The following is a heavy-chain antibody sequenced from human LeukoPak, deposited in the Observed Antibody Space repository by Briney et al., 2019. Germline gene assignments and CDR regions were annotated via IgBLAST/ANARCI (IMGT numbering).Heavy chain of an antibody. CDR2: AYGDGSSQ. CDR1: GFTVSSNY. V-gene: IGHV3-33*08. D-gene: IGHD4-11*01. J-gene: IGHJ1*01. CDR3: ATGGNFYYSH. Sequence: GGSLRLSCAASGFTVSSNYMSWVRQAPGKGLEWVAVAYGDGSSQYYADSVKGRFSISKDISKNTLSLQMNSLRAEDTAVYSCATGGNFYYSHWGQGTLVTVSS.